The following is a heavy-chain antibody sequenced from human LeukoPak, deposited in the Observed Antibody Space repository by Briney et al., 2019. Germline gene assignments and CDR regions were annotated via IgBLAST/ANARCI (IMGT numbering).Heavy chain of an antibody. V-gene: IGHV4-61*03. CDR2: IYYSGST. J-gene: IGHJ6*03. Sequence: SETLSLTCTVSGGSISSGSYYWSWIRQPPGKGLEWIGYIYYSGSTNYNPSLKSRVTISVDTTKNLFSLRLRSVTAADTAVYFCARGRVSSSTWYSTYYYYFYMDLWGKGTTVTVSS. D-gene: IGHD6-13*01. CDR3: ARGRVSSSTWYSTYYYYFYMDL. CDR1: GGSISSGSYY.